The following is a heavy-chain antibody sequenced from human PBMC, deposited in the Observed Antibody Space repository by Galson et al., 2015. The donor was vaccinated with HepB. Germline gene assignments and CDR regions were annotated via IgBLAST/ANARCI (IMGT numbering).Heavy chain of an antibody. CDR3: AKDPVQLERRGVFEM. CDR1: GFSFGSHW. D-gene: IGHD1-1*01. Sequence: SLRLSCAASGFSFGSHWMSWVRQTPGKGLEWVSAISGSGGNTNYADSVKGRFTISRDNSKNTLYLQMNSLRAEDTAVYFCAKDPVQLERRGVFEMWGQGTMVTVSS. J-gene: IGHJ3*02. CDR2: ISGSGGNT. V-gene: IGHV3-23*01.